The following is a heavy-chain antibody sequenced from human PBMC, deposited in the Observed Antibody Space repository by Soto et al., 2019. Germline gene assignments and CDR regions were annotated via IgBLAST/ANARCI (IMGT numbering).Heavy chain of an antibody. Sequence: PGGSLRLSCAASGFTFSSYSMNWVRQAPGKGLEWVSYISSSSSTIYYADSVKGRFTISRDSAKNSLYLQMNSLRAEDTVFYFCASGCYGASPDVFDFWGQGTLVTVSS. CDR1: GFTFSSYS. CDR2: ISSSSSTI. D-gene: IGHD3-22*01. J-gene: IGHJ4*02. V-gene: IGHV3-48*01. CDR3: ASGCYGASPDVFDF.